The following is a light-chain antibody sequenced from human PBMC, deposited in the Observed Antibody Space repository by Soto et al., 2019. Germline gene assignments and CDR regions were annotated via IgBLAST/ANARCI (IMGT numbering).Light chain of an antibody. CDR2: AAS. Sequence: DIQMTQSPSSLSASVGDRVTITCRASQTINNYLNWYQQKPGKAPKLLIYAASSLQSGVPSRFSGSRSGTDVTLTISSLQPEDFATYYCQHFYTTLFTFGPGTKVDI. J-gene: IGKJ3*01. CDR3: QHFYTTLFT. V-gene: IGKV1-39*01. CDR1: QTINNY.